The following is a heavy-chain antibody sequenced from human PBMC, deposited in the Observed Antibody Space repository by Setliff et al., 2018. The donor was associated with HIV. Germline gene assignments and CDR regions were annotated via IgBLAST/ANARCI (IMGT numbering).Heavy chain of an antibody. J-gene: IGHJ4*02. CDR2: INHSGST. D-gene: IGHD5-12*01. Sequence: SETLSLTCAVDGGSFSGYYWSWIRQPPGKGLEWIGEINHSGSTNYNPSLKSRVTISVETSKNQFSLKLSSVTAADTAVYYCARAPLEYSGYDYLRYFDYWGQGTLFTVSS. V-gene: IGHV4-34*01. CDR1: GGSFSGYY. CDR3: ARAPLEYSGYDYLRYFDY.